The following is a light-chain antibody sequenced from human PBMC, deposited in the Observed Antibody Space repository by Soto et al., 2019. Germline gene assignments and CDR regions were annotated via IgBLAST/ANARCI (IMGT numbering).Light chain of an antibody. CDR1: QDIRDD. CDR2: AAS. J-gene: IGKJ2*01. CDR3: LQHNSYPYT. Sequence: DIQMTQSPSSLSASVGDRVTLTCRASQDIRDDLGWYQHKPGKAPKRLIYAASSLQSGVPSRFSGGGSGTEFTLTISSLQPEDFATYYCLQHNSYPYTFGQGTKLEIK. V-gene: IGKV1-17*01.